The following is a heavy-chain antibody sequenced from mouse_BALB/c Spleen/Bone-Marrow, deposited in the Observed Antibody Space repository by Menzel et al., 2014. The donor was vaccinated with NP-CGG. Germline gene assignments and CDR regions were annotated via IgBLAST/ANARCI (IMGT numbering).Heavy chain of an antibody. Sequence: EVQVVESGGGLVQPGGSLKLSCAASGFDFGRYWMSWVRQAPGKRLEWIGEINPDSSTINYTPSLKDKFIISRDNAKNTLYLQMSKVRSGDTALYYCARQGYYGKSDYWGQGTTLTVSS. V-gene: IGHV4-1*02. J-gene: IGHJ2*01. CDR3: ARQGYYGKSDY. D-gene: IGHD2-1*01. CDR1: GFDFGRYW. CDR2: INPDSSTI.